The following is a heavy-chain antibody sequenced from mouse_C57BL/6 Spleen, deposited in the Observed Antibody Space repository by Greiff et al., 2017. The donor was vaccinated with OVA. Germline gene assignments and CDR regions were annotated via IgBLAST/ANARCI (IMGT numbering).Heavy chain of an antibody. D-gene: IGHD1-1*01. J-gene: IGHJ4*01. Sequence: VQLQQSGTVLARPGASVKMSCKTSGYTFTSYWMHWVKQRPGQGLEWIGAIYPGNSDTSYNQKFKGKAKLTAVTSASTAYMELSSLTNEDSAVYYCTRSGGGTTVVDYAMGYWGQGTSVTVSS. CDR1: GYTFTSYW. CDR3: TRSGGGTTVVDYAMGY. V-gene: IGHV1-5*01. CDR2: IYPGNSDT.